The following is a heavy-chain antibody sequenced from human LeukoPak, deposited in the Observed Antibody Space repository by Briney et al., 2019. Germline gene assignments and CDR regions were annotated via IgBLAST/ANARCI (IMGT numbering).Heavy chain of an antibody. CDR2: ISWDGGST. CDR3: AKGGDSSGYSDY. Sequence: GGSLRLSCAASGFTFDDYTIHWVRQAPGKGLEWGSLISWDGGSTNYADSVKGRFTISRDNSKNSLYLQMNSLRIEDTALYYCAKGGDSSGYSDYWGQGTLVTVSS. CDR1: GFTFDDYT. V-gene: IGHV3-43*01. D-gene: IGHD3-22*01. J-gene: IGHJ4*02.